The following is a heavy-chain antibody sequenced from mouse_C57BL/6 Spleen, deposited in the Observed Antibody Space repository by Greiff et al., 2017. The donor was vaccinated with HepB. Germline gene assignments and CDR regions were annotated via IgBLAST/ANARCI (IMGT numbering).Heavy chain of an antibody. D-gene: IGHD2-3*01. CDR1: GYAFTNYL. CDR2: INPGSGGT. J-gene: IGHJ3*01. Sequence: VQLQQSGAELVRPGTSVKVSCKASGYAFTNYLIEWVKQRPGQGLEWIGVINPGSGGTNYNEKFKGKATLTADKSSSTAYMQLSSLTSEDSAVYFCARGDGYYLFAYWGQGTLVTVSA. CDR3: ARGDGYYLFAY. V-gene: IGHV1-54*01.